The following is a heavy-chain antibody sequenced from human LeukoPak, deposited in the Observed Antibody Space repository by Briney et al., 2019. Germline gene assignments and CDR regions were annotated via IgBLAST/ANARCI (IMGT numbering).Heavy chain of an antibody. CDR2: ISSSSSYI. Sequence: GGSLRLSCAASGFTFSSYSMNWVRQAPGKGLEWVSSISSSSSYIYYADSVKGRFTISRDNAKNSLYLQMNSLRAEDTAVYYCARDVATILTGYHAAIDIWGQGTMVTVSS. CDR1: GFTFSSYS. J-gene: IGHJ3*02. D-gene: IGHD3-9*01. V-gene: IGHV3-21*01. CDR3: ARDVATILTGYHAAIDI.